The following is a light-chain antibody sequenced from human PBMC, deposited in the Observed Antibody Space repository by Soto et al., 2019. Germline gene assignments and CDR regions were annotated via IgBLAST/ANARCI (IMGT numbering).Light chain of an antibody. CDR1: QSVSSK. J-gene: IGKJ4*01. CDR3: KHYHHWPLT. Sequence: EVLMTQSPATLSVSPGERATLSCRASQSVSSKLAWYQQRPGQAPRLLIYSASTRATGIPARFSGSGSGTEFTLTISSLQSEDFAVYYCKHYHHWPLTVGGGTKVDIK. V-gene: IGKV3-15*01. CDR2: SAS.